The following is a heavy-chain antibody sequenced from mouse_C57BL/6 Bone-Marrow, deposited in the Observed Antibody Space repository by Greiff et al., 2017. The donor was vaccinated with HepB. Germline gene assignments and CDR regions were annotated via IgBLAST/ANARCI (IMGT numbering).Heavy chain of an antibody. CDR2: IHPNSGST. CDR1: GYTFTSYW. J-gene: IGHJ3*01. Sequence: QVQLKQPGAELVKPGASVQLSCKASGYTFTSYWMHWVKQRPRQGLEWIGMIHPNSGSTNYNEKFKSKATLTVDKSSSTAYMQLSSLTSEDSAVYYCARSGHYDGFAYWGQGTLVTVSA. V-gene: IGHV1-64*01. D-gene: IGHD2-4*01. CDR3: ARSGHYDGFAY.